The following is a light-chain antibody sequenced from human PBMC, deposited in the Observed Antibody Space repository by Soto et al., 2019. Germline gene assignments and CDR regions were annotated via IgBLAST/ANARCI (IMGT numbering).Light chain of an antibody. CDR3: QTWGTGIRV. Sequence: QSVLTQSPSASASLGASVKLTCTLSSGHSNYAIAWHQQQPKKGPRYLMKVKTDGSHFKGDGIPDRFSGSSSGAERYLIISSLQSEDEADYYCQTWGTGIRVFGGGTQLTVL. CDR1: SGHSNYA. V-gene: IGLV4-69*01. CDR2: VKTDGSH. J-gene: IGLJ3*02.